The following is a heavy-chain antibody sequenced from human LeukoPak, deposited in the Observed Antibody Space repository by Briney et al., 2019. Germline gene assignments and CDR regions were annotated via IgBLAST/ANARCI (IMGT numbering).Heavy chain of an antibody. Sequence: GGSLRLSCAASGFTFSNAWMSWVRQAPGKGLEWVGRIKSKTDGGTTDYAAPVKGRFTISRDDSKTTLYLQMNSLKTEDTAVYYCTTDISIVVVPAAPWGQGTLVTVSS. CDR3: TTDISIVVVPAAP. CDR2: IKSKTDGGTT. J-gene: IGHJ5*02. CDR1: GFTFSNAW. V-gene: IGHV3-15*01. D-gene: IGHD2-2*01.